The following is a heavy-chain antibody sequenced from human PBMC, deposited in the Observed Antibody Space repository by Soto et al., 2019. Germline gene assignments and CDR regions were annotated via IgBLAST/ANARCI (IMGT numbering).Heavy chain of an antibody. J-gene: IGHJ4*02. D-gene: IGHD3-10*01. CDR1: GFTYGSYS. CDR3: AKKVNYGAWSQYFDY. Sequence: PGGSLRVSCAASGFTYGSYSMSWVRQAPGKGLEWVSGFRGSGDDGTTYYADSVKGRFTISRDNSKNMLFLQMNSVRAEDTAIYYCAKKVNYGAWSQYFDYWRQGTLDTVSS. CDR2: FRGSGDDGTT. V-gene: IGHV3-23*01.